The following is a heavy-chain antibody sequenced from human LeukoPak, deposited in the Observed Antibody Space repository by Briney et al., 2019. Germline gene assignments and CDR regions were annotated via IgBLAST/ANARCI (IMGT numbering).Heavy chain of an antibody. CDR1: GGTFGSYV. Sequence: GSSVKVSCKTSGGTFGSYVISWVRQAPGPGLDWMGGILPIFGTADYAQKFQGRVTITADESTNTAYMELKSLTSEDTAVYYCARDRGGMDPWGQGTMVTVSS. V-gene: IGHV1-69*01. CDR2: ILPIFGTA. CDR3: ARDRGGMDP. J-gene: IGHJ5*02. D-gene: IGHD4-23*01.